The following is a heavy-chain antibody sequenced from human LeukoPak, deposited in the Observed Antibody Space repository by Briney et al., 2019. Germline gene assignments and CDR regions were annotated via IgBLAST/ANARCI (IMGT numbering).Heavy chain of an antibody. J-gene: IGHJ3*02. CDR3: ARDHMGRTNAFDI. Sequence: PSETLSLTCAVYGGSFSGYYWSWIRQPPGKGLEWIGSIYHSGSTYYNPSLKSRVTISVDTSKNQFSLKLSSATAADTAVYYCARDHMGRTNAFDIWGQGTMVTVSS. CDR2: IYHSGST. D-gene: IGHD2-15*01. CDR1: GGSFSGYY. V-gene: IGHV4-34*01.